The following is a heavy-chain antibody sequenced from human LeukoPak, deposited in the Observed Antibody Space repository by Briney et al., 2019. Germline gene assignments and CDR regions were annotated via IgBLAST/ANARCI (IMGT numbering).Heavy chain of an antibody. CDR2: IHYSGST. D-gene: IGHD1-7*01. CDR3: AKTDWNYAWYYFDY. J-gene: IGHJ4*02. CDR1: GGSISSSTYY. V-gene: IGHV4-39*07. Sequence: PSETLSLTYTVSGGSISSSTYYWGWIRQPPGKGLEWIGSIHYSGSTYYNPSLKSRATISVDTSKNQLSLKVSSVTAADTAVYYCAKTDWNYAWYYFDYWGQGTLVTVSS.